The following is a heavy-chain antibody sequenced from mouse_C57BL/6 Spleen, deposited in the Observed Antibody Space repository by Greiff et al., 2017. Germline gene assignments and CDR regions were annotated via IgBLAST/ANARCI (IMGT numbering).Heavy chain of an antibody. Sequence: VQLKESGAELVRPGASVTLSCTASGFNIKDDYMHWVKQRPEQGLEWIGWIDPENGDTEYASKFQGKATITADTSSNTAYLQLSSLTSEDTAVYNCTPRYLEVWGTGTTVTVSS. CDR3: TPRYLEV. J-gene: IGHJ1*03. CDR2: IDPENGDT. CDR1: GFNIKDDY. V-gene: IGHV14-4*01.